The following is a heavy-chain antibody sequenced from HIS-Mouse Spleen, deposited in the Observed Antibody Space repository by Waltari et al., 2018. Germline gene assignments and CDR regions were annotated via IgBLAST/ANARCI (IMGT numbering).Heavy chain of an antibody. J-gene: IGHJ2*01. Sequence: QLQLQESGPGLVKPSETLSLTCTVSGGSISSSRYYWGWIRQPQGKGVEWLGSIYYSGSTYYNPSLKSRVTISVDTSKNQFSLKLSSVTAADTAVYYCAREIPYSSSWYDWYFDLWGRGTLVTVSS. CDR1: GGSISSSRYY. CDR3: AREIPYSSSWYDWYFDL. CDR2: IYYSGST. D-gene: IGHD6-13*01. V-gene: IGHV4-39*07.